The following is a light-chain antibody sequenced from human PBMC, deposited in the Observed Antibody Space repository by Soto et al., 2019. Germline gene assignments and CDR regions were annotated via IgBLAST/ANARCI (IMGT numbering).Light chain of an antibody. CDR3: QKYDSAPFT. V-gene: IGKV1-27*01. Sequence: DIQMTQSPSSLSASVGDRVTITCRASQGISNYLAWYQQKPGKVPKLLIYAAFTLESGVPSRFSGRGSVTDFTLTISSLQPEDVAPYYCQKYDSAPFTFGPGTTVDIQ. CDR2: AAF. CDR1: QGISNY. J-gene: IGKJ3*01.